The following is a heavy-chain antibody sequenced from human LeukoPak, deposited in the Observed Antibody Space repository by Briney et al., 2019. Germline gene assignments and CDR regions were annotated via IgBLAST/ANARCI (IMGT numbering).Heavy chain of an antibody. CDR3: ARDSTLYSYGTHFDY. Sequence: GGSLRLSCAASGFTFSSYAMSWVRQAPGKGLEWVSAISGSGGSTYYADSVKGRFTISRDNSKNTLYLQMNSLRAEDTAVYYCARDSTLYSYGTHFDYWGQGTLVTVSS. CDR1: GFTFSSYA. V-gene: IGHV3-23*01. CDR2: ISGSGGST. J-gene: IGHJ4*02. D-gene: IGHD5-18*01.